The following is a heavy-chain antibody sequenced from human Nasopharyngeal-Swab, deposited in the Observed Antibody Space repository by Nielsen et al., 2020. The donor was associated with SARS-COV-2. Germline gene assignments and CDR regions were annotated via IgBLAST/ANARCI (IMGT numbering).Heavy chain of an antibody. CDR2: VYPVDSDS. D-gene: IGHD3-22*01. CDR3: ARLWSSYGSSGYSWFDP. J-gene: IGHJ5*02. CDR1: GYDFSNHW. V-gene: IGHV5-51*01. Sequence: GESLKISCKGSGYDFSNHWIAWVRHTPGKGLDWMGFVYPVDSDSRYSPSFQGQVTISADKSISTAYLQWSSLKASDTAMYYCARLWSSYGSSGYSWFDPWGQGTLVTVSS.